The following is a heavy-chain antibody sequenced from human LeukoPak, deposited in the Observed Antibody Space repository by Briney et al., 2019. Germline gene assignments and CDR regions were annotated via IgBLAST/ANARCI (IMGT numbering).Heavy chain of an antibody. J-gene: IGHJ6*02. CDR3: ARDHPGCGSGSYPCYYGMDV. V-gene: IGHV1-2*04. CDR1: GYTFTGYY. D-gene: IGHD1-26*01. Sequence: ASVKVSCKASGYTFTGYYMHWVRQAPGQGLEWMGWINPNSGGTNYAQKFQGWVTMTRDTSISTAYMELSRLRSDDTAVYYCARDHPGCGSGSYPCYYGMDVWGQGTTVTVSS. CDR2: INPNSGGT.